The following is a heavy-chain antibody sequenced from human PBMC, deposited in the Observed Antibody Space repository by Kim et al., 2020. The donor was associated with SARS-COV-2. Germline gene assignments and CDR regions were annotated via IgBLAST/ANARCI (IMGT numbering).Heavy chain of an antibody. V-gene: IGHV3-11*06. J-gene: IGHJ6*02. D-gene: IGHD4-4*01. CDR3: AREYTVTTFIRSNYYGMDV. Sequence: GRFTISRDNAKNSLYLQMNSLRAEDTAVYYCAREYTVTTFIRSNYYGMDVWGQGTTVTVSS.